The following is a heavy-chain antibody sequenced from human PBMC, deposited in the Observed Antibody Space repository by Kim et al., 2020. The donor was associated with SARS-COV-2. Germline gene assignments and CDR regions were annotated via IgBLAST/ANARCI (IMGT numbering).Heavy chain of an antibody. J-gene: IGHJ5*02. D-gene: IGHD3-9*01. V-gene: IGHV4-59*01. CDR1: GGSISSYY. Sequence: SETLSLTCTVSGGSISSYYWSWIRQPPGKGLEWIGYIYYSGSTNYNPSLKSRVTISVDTSKNQFSLKLSSVTAADTAVYYCASLVSLDWSRDENWFDPWGQGTLVTVSS. CDR3: ASLVSLDWSRDENWFDP. CDR2: IYYSGST.